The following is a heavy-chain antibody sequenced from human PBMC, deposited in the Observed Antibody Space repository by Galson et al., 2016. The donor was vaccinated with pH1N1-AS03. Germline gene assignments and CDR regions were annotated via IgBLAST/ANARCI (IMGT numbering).Heavy chain of an antibody. CDR2: LNPDGDYK. Sequence: SLRLSCAAPGFAFSRYWMSWVRQAPGKGLEWVANLNPDGDYKQYVDSVKGRFTISRDNTRNTQNLQMKSLTVEDTAIYYCGTNPEYGEVACWGQGALVTVSS. J-gene: IGHJ4*02. D-gene: IGHD4-17*01. CDR3: GTNPEYGEVAC. V-gene: IGHV3-7*01. CDR1: GFAFSRYW.